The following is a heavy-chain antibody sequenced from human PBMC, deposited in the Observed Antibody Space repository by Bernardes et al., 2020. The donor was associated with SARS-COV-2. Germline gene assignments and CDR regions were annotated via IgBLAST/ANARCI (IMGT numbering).Heavy chain of an antibody. Sequence: ETLSLTCSVSGVSISSYYWGWIRQPPGKGLEWIGFLYDSGNTNYNPSLKNRVSISGDTSKNQISLKLRSVTAADTAVYYCARVPNGFDPWGQGTLVTVSS. J-gene: IGHJ5*02. CDR2: LYDSGNT. V-gene: IGHV4-59*01. CDR3: ARVPNGFDP. CDR1: GVSISSYY.